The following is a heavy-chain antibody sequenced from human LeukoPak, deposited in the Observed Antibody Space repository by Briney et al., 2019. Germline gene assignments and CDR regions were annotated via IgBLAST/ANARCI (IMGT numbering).Heavy chain of an antibody. J-gene: IGHJ4*02. CDR2: ISAYNGNT. CDR3: ARSVYCSGGSCYSEADY. Sequence: ASVKVSCKASGYTFTSYGISWVRQAPGQGLEWMGWISAYNGNTNYAQKLQGRVTMTTDTSTSTAYMELRRLRSDDTAVYYCARSVYCSGGSCYSEADYWGQGTLVTVSS. V-gene: IGHV1-18*01. CDR1: GYTFTSYG. D-gene: IGHD2-15*01.